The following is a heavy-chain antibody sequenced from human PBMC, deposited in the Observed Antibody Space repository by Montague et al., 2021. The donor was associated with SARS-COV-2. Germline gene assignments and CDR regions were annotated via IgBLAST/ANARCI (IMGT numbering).Heavy chain of an antibody. CDR1: GFSLSTSGMC. J-gene: IGHJ4*02. CDR2: IDWADDI. Sequence: PALVKPTQTLTLTCTFSGFSLSTSGMCVSWFRQPPGKALAWLARIDWADDIYYSTSLTTRLTISKDTSKNQVALTMTNMDPVDTATYYCAREIAAAPDYWGQGTLVTVSS. CDR3: AREIAAAPDY. V-gene: IGHV2-70*11. D-gene: IGHD6-13*01.